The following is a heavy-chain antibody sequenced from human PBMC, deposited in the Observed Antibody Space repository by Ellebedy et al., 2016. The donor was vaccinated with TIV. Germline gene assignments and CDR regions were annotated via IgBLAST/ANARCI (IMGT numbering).Heavy chain of an antibody. CDR3: ARARGWYGSDGMDV. CDR1: GFTVSSNY. D-gene: IGHD6-19*01. J-gene: IGHJ6*04. V-gene: IGHV3-53*01. Sequence: GESLKISCAASGFTVSSNYMSWVRRAPGQGLGWVSVIYGGGNTDYAEHVEGRFTISRDNSKNTVYLQMNSRRAEDTAVYYCARARGWYGSDGMDVWGEGTTVTVSS. CDR2: IYGGGNT.